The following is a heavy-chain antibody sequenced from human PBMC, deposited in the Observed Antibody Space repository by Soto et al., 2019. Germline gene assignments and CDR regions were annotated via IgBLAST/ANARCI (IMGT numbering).Heavy chain of an antibody. Sequence: GGSLRLSCAASGFTFSSYAMSWVRQAPGKGLEWVSAISGSGGSTYYADSVKGRFTISRGNSKNTLYLQMNSLRAEDTAVYYCAKDNPGSGSYLIDPWFDPWGQGTLVTVSS. V-gene: IGHV3-23*01. CDR2: ISGSGGST. J-gene: IGHJ5*02. CDR1: GFTFSSYA. CDR3: AKDNPGSGSYLIDPWFDP. D-gene: IGHD1-26*01.